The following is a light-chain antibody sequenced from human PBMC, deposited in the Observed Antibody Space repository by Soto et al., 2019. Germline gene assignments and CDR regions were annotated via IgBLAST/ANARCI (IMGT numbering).Light chain of an antibody. Sequence: ETVLTQSPGTLSLSPGERATLSCRASQSVSSTYLAWYQQKPGQAPRLVIYGTSRRATGIPDRFSGSGSGTDFTLTISRLEPEDFAMYYCQQSGSSPLTFGPGTKVGIK. J-gene: IGKJ3*01. CDR1: QSVSSTY. CDR2: GTS. CDR3: QQSGSSPLT. V-gene: IGKV3-20*01.